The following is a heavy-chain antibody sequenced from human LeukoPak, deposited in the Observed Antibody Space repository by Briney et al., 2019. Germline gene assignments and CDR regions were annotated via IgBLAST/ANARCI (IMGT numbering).Heavy chain of an antibody. J-gene: IGHJ5*02. CDR3: ARGGYYGSGNDFRFDP. CDR1: GGSISIYY. D-gene: IGHD3-10*01. Sequence: SDTLSLTCTVCGGSISIYYWSWVRQPPAKGLEWIGYIYYSWCTNYNPSLKSRVTIPVDTSKDQFSLKLSSVTAADTAVYYCARGGYYGSGNDFRFDPWGQGTLVTVPS. CDR2: IYYSWCT. V-gene: IGHV4-59*07.